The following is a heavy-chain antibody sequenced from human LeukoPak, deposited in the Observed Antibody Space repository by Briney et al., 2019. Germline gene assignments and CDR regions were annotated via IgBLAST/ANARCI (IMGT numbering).Heavy chain of an antibody. CDR2: INPNSGGT. V-gene: IGHV1-2*02. D-gene: IGHD3-10*01. CDR3: ARDLYSRRMNYYGSGSYFAY. J-gene: IGHJ4*02. CDR1: GYTFTGYY. Sequence: ASVKVSCKASGYTFTGYYMHWVRQAPGQGLEWMGWINPNSGGTNYAQKFQGRVTMTRDTSISTAYMELSRLRSDDTAVYYCARDLYSRRMNYYGSGSYFAYWGPGTLVTVSS.